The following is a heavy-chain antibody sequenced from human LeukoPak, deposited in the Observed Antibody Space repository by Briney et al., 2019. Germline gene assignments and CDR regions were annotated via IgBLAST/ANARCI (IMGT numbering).Heavy chain of an antibody. D-gene: IGHD4-17*01. CDR2: IYYSGST. CDR1: GGSISSGDYY. CDR3: ARDQDGDYLDY. J-gene: IGHJ4*02. Sequence: SQTLSLTCTVSGGSISSGDYYWSWIHQPPGKGLEWIGYIYYSGSTYYNPSLKSRVTISVDTSKNQFSLKLSSVTAADTAVYYCARDQDGDYLDYWGQGTLVTVSS. V-gene: IGHV4-30-4*08.